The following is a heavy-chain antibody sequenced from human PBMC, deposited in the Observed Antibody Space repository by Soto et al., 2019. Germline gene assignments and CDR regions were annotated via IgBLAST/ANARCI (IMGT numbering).Heavy chain of an antibody. V-gene: IGHV1-69*06. CDR1: GGTFSSYA. CDR2: IIPIFGTA. Sequence: GASVKVSCKASGGTFSSYAISWVRQAPGQGLEWMGGIIPIFGTANYAQKFQGRVTITADKSTSTAYMELSSLRSEDTAVYYCASPPGYSYGSIYYYYGMDVWGQGTTVTVSS. D-gene: IGHD5-18*01. J-gene: IGHJ6*02. CDR3: ASPPGYSYGSIYYYYGMDV.